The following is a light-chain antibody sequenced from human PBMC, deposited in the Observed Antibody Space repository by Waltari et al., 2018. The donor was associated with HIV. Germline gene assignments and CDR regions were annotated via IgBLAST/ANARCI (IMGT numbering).Light chain of an antibody. Sequence: SYELTQPPSVSVSPGQTARITCSGDVLPNQYTFWYQQKSGQAPVLVVYRDSERPAGIPERFPGSSSGTTVTLFIDGVQAEDEADYYCQAADSSGSYFVFGTGTKVTVL. CDR2: RDS. CDR3: QAADSSGSYFV. J-gene: IGLJ1*01. V-gene: IGLV3-25*03. CDR1: VLPNQY.